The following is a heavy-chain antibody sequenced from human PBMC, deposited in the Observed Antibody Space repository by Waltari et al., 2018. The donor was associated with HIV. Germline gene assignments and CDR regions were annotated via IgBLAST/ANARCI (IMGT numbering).Heavy chain of an antibody. CDR1: GFTFDDYA. CDR3: AKSPTFGDGPHFDQ. D-gene: IGHD3-10*01. J-gene: IGHJ4*02. Sequence: EVQLVESGGGLVQPGRSLRLSCAASGFTFDDYAMHWVRQAPGKGLEWVSGISWNSGSIGYADSVKGRFTISRENAKNSVYLQMNSLRTEDTAFYYCAKSPTFGDGPHFDQWGQGTLVTVSS. CDR2: ISWNSGSI. V-gene: IGHV3-9*01.